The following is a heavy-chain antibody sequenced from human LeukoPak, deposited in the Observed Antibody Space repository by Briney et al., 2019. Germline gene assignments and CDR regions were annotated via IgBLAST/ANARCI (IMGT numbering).Heavy chain of an antibody. Sequence: GASVKVSCKASGGTFSRYAISWVRQVPGQGLEWMGRIISILGIATHAQKFQGRVTITADKSTSTAYMELCSLRSDDTAVYYCARSVGDGYNSYYFDYWGQGTLVTVSS. J-gene: IGHJ4*02. D-gene: IGHD5-24*01. CDR2: IISILGIA. V-gene: IGHV1-69*04. CDR1: GGTFSRYA. CDR3: ARSVGDGYNSYYFDY.